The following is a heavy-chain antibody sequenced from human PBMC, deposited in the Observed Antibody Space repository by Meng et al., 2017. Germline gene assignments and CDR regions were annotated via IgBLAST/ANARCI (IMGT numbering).Heavy chain of an antibody. V-gene: IGHV3-48*04. CDR3: AGGDSSGYYPIDY. D-gene: IGHD3-22*01. J-gene: IGHJ4*02. CDR1: GFTFSSYS. CDR2: ISSGGNTI. Sequence: GGSLRLSCAASGFTFSSYSMNWVRQAPGKGLQWISYISSGGNTIYYADSVKGRFTISRDNAKKSLYLQMNSLRAEDTSIYYCAGGDSSGYYPIDYWGQGTPVTVSS.